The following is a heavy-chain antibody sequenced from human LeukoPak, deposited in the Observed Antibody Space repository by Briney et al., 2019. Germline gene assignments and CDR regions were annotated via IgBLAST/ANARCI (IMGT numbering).Heavy chain of an antibody. J-gene: IGHJ4*02. CDR2: ISSSSSYI. V-gene: IGHV3-21*01. D-gene: IGHD5-24*01. CDR1: GFTFSSYS. Sequence: PGGSLRLSCAASGFTFSSYSMNWVRQAPGKGLEWVSSISSSSSYIYYADSVEGRFTISRDNAKNSLYLQMNSLRAEDTAVYYCARDFQLSSEMYYFDYWGQGTLVTVSS. CDR3: ARDFQLSSEMYYFDY.